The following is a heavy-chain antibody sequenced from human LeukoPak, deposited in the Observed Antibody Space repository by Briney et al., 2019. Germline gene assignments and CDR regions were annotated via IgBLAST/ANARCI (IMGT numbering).Heavy chain of an antibody. CDR3: ARGGPYSSSWYLPYYYYYMDV. D-gene: IGHD6-13*01. Sequence: ASVKVSCKASGYTFTSYGISWVRQAPGQGLEWMGWISAYNGNTNYAQKLQGRVTMTTDTSTSTAHMELRSLRSDDTAVYYCARGGPYSSSWYLPYYYYYMDVWGKGTTVTVSS. V-gene: IGHV1-18*01. CDR2: ISAYNGNT. CDR1: GYTFTSYG. J-gene: IGHJ6*03.